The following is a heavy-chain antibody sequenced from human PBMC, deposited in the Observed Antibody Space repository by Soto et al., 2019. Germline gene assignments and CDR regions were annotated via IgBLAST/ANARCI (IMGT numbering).Heavy chain of an antibody. J-gene: IGHJ4*02. Sequence: QVQLVQSGAEVKKPGSSVKVSCKASGGTFSSYAISWVRQAPGQGLEWMGGIIPIFGTANYAQKFQGRVTITADESTSTAYMELSCLRSEDTAVYYCARVTNPIAVAALSWDYWGQGTLVTVSS. V-gene: IGHV1-69*01. CDR3: ARVTNPIAVAALSWDY. CDR1: GGTFSSYA. CDR2: IIPIFGTA. D-gene: IGHD6-19*01.